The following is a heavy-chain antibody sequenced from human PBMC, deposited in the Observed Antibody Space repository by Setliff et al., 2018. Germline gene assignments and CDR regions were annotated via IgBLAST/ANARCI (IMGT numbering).Heavy chain of an antibody. V-gene: IGHV4-34*01. D-gene: IGHD1-1*01. CDR1: GGSFSNYY. Sequence: SETLSLTCTVYGGSFSNYYWSWIRQPPGKGLEWIGEINHSGITHYNPSLKSRVTISVDTSKNQFSLKLSSVTAADTAVYYCARDMGQPYYFESWGLGTLVTVSS. CDR2: INHSGIT. J-gene: IGHJ4*02. CDR3: ARDMGQPYYFES.